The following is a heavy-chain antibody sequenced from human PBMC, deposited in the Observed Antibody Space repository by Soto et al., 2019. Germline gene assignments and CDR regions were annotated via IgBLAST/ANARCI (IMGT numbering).Heavy chain of an antibody. CDR1: GGSISSSSYY. V-gene: IGHV4-39*01. D-gene: IGHD3-22*01. Sequence: QLQLQESGPGLVKPSETLSLTCTVSGGSISSSSYYWGWIRQPPGKGLEWIGSIYYSGSTYYNPSLKSRVTISVDTSKNQCSLKLSSVTAADTAVYYCASDITMIGLFDYWGQGTLVTVSS. CDR3: ASDITMIGLFDY. J-gene: IGHJ4*02. CDR2: IYYSGST.